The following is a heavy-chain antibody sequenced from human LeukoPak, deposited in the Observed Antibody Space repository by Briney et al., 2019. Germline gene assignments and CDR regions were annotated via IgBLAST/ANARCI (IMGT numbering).Heavy chain of an antibody. V-gene: IGHV4-39*07. J-gene: IGHJ4*02. Sequence: PSETLSLTCTVSGGSINSSDYYWVWIRQPPGKGLEWIGTIYYTGSTFYNPSLKSRVTISADTSKNQLSLNLTSVTAADTAVYYCARRTVTNGWFRIDYWGQGSLVIVSS. D-gene: IGHD6-19*01. CDR3: ARRTVTNGWFRIDY. CDR2: IYYTGST. CDR1: GGSINSSDYY.